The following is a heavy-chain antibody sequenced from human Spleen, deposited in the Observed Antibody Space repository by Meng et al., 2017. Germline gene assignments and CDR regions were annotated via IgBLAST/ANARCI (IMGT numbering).Heavy chain of an antibody. CDR2: INSDGSST. CDR1: GFTFSSDW. J-gene: IGHJ5*02. V-gene: IGHV3-74*01. Sequence: EVQLVESGGGLVQPVGFLRLSCAASGFTFSSDWMHWVRQAPGKGLMWVSRINSDGSSTSYADSVKGRFTMSRDNAKNTLYLQMNSLRAEDTAVYYCARDRIRITNWFDPWGQGTLVTVSS. D-gene: IGHD3-16*01. CDR3: ARDRIRITNWFDP.